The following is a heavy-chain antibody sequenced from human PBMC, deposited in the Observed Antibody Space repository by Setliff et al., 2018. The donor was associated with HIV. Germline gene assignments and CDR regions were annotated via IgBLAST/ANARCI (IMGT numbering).Heavy chain of an antibody. CDR1: GFTFNSYG. CDR2: IWYDASKK. CDR3: VKDVVKFWSGSGALDF. V-gene: IGHV3-33*06. Sequence: PGGSLRLSCAASGFTFNSYGMHWVRQAPGKGLEWVALIWYDASKKEYADSVKGRFNILRDDSKKTVDLQMNSLSADDTAVYYCVKDVVKFWSGSGALDFWGPGTLVTVSS. J-gene: IGHJ4*02. D-gene: IGHD3-3*01.